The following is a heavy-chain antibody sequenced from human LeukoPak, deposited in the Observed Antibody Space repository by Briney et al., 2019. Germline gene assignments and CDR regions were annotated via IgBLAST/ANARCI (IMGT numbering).Heavy chain of an antibody. D-gene: IGHD3-9*01. Sequence: GESLKIPCWGSGYSFTSYWIGWVRQIPGKGLGWVGIIYLGDNDTRNCPPSQGPVPISADKSISTAYLQWSSLKASDTAMYYCARLHYYDILTGYLYYFDYWGQGTLVTVSS. CDR1: GYSFTSYW. V-gene: IGHV5-51*01. CDR3: ARLHYYDILTGYLYYFDY. J-gene: IGHJ4*02. CDR2: IYLGDNDT.